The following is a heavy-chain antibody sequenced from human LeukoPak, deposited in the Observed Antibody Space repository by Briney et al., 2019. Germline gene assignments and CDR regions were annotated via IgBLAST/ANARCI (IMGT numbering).Heavy chain of an antibody. CDR3: ARAGRIAVTPGYYYYMDV. D-gene: IGHD6-19*01. CDR1: GGTFSSYA. Sequence: SVKVSCKASGGTFSSYAISWVRQAPGQGLEWMGGIIPIFGTANYAQKFQGRVTITTDESTSTAYMELSSLRSEDTAVYYCARAGRIAVTPGYYYYMDVWGKGTKVTVSS. J-gene: IGHJ6*03. CDR2: IIPIFGTA. V-gene: IGHV1-69*05.